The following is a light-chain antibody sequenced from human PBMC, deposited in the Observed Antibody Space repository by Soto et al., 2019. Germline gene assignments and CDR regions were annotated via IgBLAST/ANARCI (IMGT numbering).Light chain of an antibody. J-gene: IGLJ1*01. CDR3: SSFTSAYTFV. CDR1: SSDVGGYNY. V-gene: IGLV2-14*01. CDR2: EVS. Sequence: QSVLTQPASVSGSPGQSIASSCTGTSSDVGGYNYVSWYQQHPGKAPKLLLSEVSNRPSGVSDRFSGSKSGNTASLTISGLQTQDEADYYCSSFTSAYTFVFGTGTKVTV.